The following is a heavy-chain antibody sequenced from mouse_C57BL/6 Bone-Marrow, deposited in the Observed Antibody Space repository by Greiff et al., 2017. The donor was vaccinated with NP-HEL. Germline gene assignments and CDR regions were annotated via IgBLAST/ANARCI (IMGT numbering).Heavy chain of an antibody. CDR2: IYPRSGNT. Sequence: QVQLQQSGAELMKPGASVKLSCKATGYTFTGYWIEWVKQRPGHGLEWIGEIYPRSGNTYYNEKFKGKATLTADKSSSTAYMELRSLTSEDSAVYFCARRGLLYYYFDYWGQGTTLTVSS. V-gene: IGHV1-9*01. D-gene: IGHD1-1*02. CDR3: ARRGLLYYYFDY. J-gene: IGHJ2*01. CDR1: GYTFTGYW.